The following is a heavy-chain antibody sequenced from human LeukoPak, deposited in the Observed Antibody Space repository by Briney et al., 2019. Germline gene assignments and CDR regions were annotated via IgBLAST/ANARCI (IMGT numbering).Heavy chain of an antibody. Sequence: SETLSLTCTVSGYSISSGYYWGWIRQPPGKGLEWIGYISYTGTTNYNPSLQSRVTISLDTSKKQFSLKLTPVTTADTAIYYCVRDLDQDGNDYWGQGTLVTVSS. CDR2: ISYTGTT. D-gene: IGHD4-23*01. J-gene: IGHJ4*02. CDR3: VRDLDQDGNDY. V-gene: IGHV4-61*01. CDR1: GYSISSGYY.